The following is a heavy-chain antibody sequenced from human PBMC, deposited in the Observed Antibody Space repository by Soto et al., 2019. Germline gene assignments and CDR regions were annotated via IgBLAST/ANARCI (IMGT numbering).Heavy chain of an antibody. CDR3: ARERSVGYCITTTCPKPFYYYAMDV. V-gene: IGHV1-69*13. CDR1: GGTFTNYA. J-gene: IGHJ6*02. D-gene: IGHD2-2*01. Sequence: ASVKVSCKASGGTFTNYAFSWVRQAPGQGLEWMGGIIPIFGTPDYAQKFQGRVTITADESTRTASMELSSLRSDDTAVYYCARERSVGYCITTTCPKPFYYYAMDVWCQGTTVTVSS. CDR2: IIPIFGTP.